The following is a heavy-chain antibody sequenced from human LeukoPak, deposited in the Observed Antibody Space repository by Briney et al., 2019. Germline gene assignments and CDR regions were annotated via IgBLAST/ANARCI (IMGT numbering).Heavy chain of an antibody. CDR3: AKDIVLRFLEWSTFGGMDV. D-gene: IGHD3-3*01. CDR1: GFTFDDYA. V-gene: IGHV3-9*01. CDR2: ISWNSGSI. J-gene: IGHJ6*02. Sequence: GGSLRLSCEASGFTFDDYAMHWVRQAPGKGLEWVSGISWNSGSIGYADSVKGRFTISRDNAKNSLYLQMNSLRAEDTALYYCAKDIVLRFLEWSTFGGMDVWGQGTTVTVSS.